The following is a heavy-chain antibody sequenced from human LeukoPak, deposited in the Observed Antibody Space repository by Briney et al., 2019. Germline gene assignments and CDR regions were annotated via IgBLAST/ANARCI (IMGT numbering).Heavy chain of an antibody. J-gene: IGHJ6*02. CDR1: GYNFPTYG. V-gene: IGHV1-18*01. Sequence: ASVKVSCKASGYNFPTYGISWVRQAPGQGLEWLGWINPYNGHANYVHKFQDRVTMTTDTSTSTAYMELRSLRFDDTAVYYCAREKRGGLMIRGATPDVWGQGTTVIVSS. CDR2: INPYNGHA. CDR3: AREKRGGLMIRGATPDV. D-gene: IGHD3-10*01.